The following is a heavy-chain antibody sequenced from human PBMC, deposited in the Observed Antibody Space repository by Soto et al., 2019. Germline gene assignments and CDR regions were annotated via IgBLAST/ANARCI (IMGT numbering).Heavy chain of an antibody. J-gene: IGHJ4*02. D-gene: IGHD2-2*02. CDR3: AREGPLEGVVVPAAIHGY. CDR1: GGSFSGYY. CDR2: INHSGST. V-gene: IGHV4-34*01. Sequence: SETLSLTCAVYGGSFSGYYWSWIRQPPGKGLEWIGEINHSGSTNYNPSLKSRVTISVDTSKKQFSLTMRSVTDADTAVYYCAREGPLEGVVVPAAIHGYWGQGTLVTVSS.